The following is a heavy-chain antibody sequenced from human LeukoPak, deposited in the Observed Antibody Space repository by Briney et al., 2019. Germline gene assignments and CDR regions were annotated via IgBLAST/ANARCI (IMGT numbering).Heavy chain of an antibody. CDR1: GFTFSSYG. CDR3: AKSAYYYDKEDY. Sequence: GTLRLSCAASGFTFSSYGMSWVRQAPGKGLEWVSAISGSGSSTYYADSVKGRFTISRDNSKNTLYLQMNSLRAEDTAVYYCAKSAYYYDKEDYWGQGTLVTVSS. D-gene: IGHD3-22*01. V-gene: IGHV3-23*01. J-gene: IGHJ4*02. CDR2: ISGSGSST.